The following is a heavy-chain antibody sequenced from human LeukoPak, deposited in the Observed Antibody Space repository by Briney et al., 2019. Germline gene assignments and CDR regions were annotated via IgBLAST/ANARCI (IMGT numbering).Heavy chain of an antibody. D-gene: IGHD6-13*01. J-gene: IGHJ2*01. V-gene: IGHV4-59*08. CDR1: GGSISSYY. Sequence: SETLSLTCTVSGGSISSYYWSWIRQPPGKGLEWIGYIYYSGSTNYNPSLKSRVTISVDTSKNQFSLKLSSVTAADTAVYYCARSKGKIAAARRAYWYFDLWGRGTLVTVSS. CDR3: ARSKGKIAAARRAYWYFDL. CDR2: IYYSGST.